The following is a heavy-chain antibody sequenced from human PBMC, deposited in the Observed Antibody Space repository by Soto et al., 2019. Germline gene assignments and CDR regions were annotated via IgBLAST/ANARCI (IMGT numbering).Heavy chain of an antibody. CDR3: AKDRRKVVVAAPFDY. Sequence: QVQLVESGGGVVQPGRSLRLSCAASGFTFSSYGMHWVRQAPGKGLEWVAVISYDGSNKYYADSVKGRFTISRDNSKNTQYLHMNSLRAEDTAVYYCAKDRRKVVVAAPFDYWGQGTLVTVSS. J-gene: IGHJ4*02. V-gene: IGHV3-30*18. CDR2: ISYDGSNK. CDR1: GFTFSSYG. D-gene: IGHD2-15*01.